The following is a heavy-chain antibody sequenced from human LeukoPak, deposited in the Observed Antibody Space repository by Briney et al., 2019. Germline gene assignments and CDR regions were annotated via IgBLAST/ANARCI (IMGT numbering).Heavy chain of an antibody. CDR2: INHSGST. CDR3: ARARGYSYGT. CDR1: GFTFSSYN. Sequence: PGGSLRLSCAASGFTFSSYNMNWIRQPPGKGLEWIGEINHSGSTNYNPSLKSRVTISVDTSKNQFSLKLSSVTAADTAVYYCARARGYSYGTWGQGTLVTVSS. V-gene: IGHV4-34*01. J-gene: IGHJ5*02. D-gene: IGHD5-18*01.